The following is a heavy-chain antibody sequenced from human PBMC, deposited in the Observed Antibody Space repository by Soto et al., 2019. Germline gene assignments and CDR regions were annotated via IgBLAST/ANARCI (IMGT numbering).Heavy chain of an antibody. CDR2: ISGSGGST. J-gene: IGHJ4*02. V-gene: IGHV3-23*01. Sequence: EVQLLESGGGLVQPGGSLRLSCAASGFTFSSYAMSWVRQAPGKGLEWVSAISGSGGSTYYADSVKGRFTISRDNSKNTLYLQMNSLRAEDTAVYYCAKDSRLRYFDWLPEPNFDYWGQGTLVTVSS. D-gene: IGHD3-9*01. CDR1: GFTFSSYA. CDR3: AKDSRLRYFDWLPEPNFDY.